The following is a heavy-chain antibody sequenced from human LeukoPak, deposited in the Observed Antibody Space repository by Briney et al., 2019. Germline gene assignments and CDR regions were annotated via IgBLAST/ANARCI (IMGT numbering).Heavy chain of an antibody. CDR1: GFTFSDYY. CDR3: ASSAPKRWLQYSGAFDI. J-gene: IGHJ3*02. Sequence: GGCLRPSCAASGFTFSDYYMSWIRQAPGKGLEWVSYISSSGSTIYYADSVKGRFTISRDNAKNSLYLQMNSLRAEDTAVYYCASSAPKRWLQYSGAFDIWGQRTMVTVSS. D-gene: IGHD5-24*01. CDR2: ISSSGSTI. V-gene: IGHV3-11*01.